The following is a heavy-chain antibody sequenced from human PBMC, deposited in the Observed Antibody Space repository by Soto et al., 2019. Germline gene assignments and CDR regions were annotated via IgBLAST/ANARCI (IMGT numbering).Heavy chain of an antibody. V-gene: IGHV3-11*06. D-gene: IGHD3-10*01. CDR2: SSSSSSYT. J-gene: IGHJ5*02. CDR3: ARDPATFNYGSGSPGNWFDP. Sequence: GGSLRLSCAASGFTFSDYYMSWIRQAPGKGLEWVSYSSSSSSYTNYADSVKGRFTISRDNAKNSLYLQMNSLRAEDTAVYYCARDPATFNYGSGSPGNWFDPWGQGTLVTVSS. CDR1: GFTFSDYY.